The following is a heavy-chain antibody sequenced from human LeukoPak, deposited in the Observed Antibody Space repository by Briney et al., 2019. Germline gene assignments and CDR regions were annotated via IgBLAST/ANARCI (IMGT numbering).Heavy chain of an antibody. D-gene: IGHD3-22*01. CDR1: GFTFSSYA. CDR2: ISPSGDRT. CDR3: AIMHGYYDGSGFWVQ. V-gene: IGHV3-23*01. Sequence: GGSLRLSCAASGFTFSSYAMSWVRQAPGKGLEWVSFISPSGDRTSNADSVEGRFTISRDNTRNTLYLQMNSLRDEDTGVYYCAIMHGYYDGSGFWVQWGQGTLVTISS. J-gene: IGHJ4*02.